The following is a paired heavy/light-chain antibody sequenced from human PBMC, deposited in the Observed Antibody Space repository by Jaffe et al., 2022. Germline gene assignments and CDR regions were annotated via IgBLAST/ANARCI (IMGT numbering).Light chain of an antibody. CDR3: QQYGSSPNT. Sequence: EIVLTQSPGTLSLSPGERATLSCRASQSVTSRNLAWYQQKPGQAPRLLIYGATSRATGIPDRFSGSGSGTDFTLTISRLEPEDFAVYYCQQYGSSPNTFGQGTKLEIK. CDR1: QSVTSRN. V-gene: IGKV3-20*01. CDR2: GAT. J-gene: IGKJ2*01.
Heavy chain of an antibody. J-gene: IGHJ4*02. Sequence: EVQLVESGGGLVQPGGSLRLSCAASGFTFSSYEMNWVRQAPGKGLEWVSYITSGGGTIYCADSVKGRFTISRDNAKNSLYLQMNSLRAEDTAVYYCARGLGGYSYGEPYYFDYWGQGTLVTVSS. D-gene: IGHD5-18*01. CDR2: ITSGGGTI. V-gene: IGHV3-48*03. CDR3: ARGLGGYSYGEPYYFDY. CDR1: GFTFSSYE.